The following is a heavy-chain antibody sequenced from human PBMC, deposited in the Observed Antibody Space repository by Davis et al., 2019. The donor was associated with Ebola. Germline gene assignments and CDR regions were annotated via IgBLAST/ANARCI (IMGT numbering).Heavy chain of an antibody. D-gene: IGHD3-3*01. J-gene: IGHJ4*02. V-gene: IGHV3-74*01. CDR1: GFIFESYW. Sequence: PRGSLRLSCAASGFIFESYWMHWVRQAPGKGLVWVSRIDSDGSSTTYADFVKGRFTVSRDNAKNTLYLQMNSLRAEDTAVYYCARETSGFLEWLDYWGQGTLLTVSS. CDR2: IDSDGSST. CDR3: ARETSGFLEWLDY.